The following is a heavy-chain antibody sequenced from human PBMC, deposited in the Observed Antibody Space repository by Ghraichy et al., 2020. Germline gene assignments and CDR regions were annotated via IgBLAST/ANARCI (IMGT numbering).Heavy chain of an antibody. CDR1: GYTFTSYG. D-gene: IGHD6-19*01. CDR2: ISAYNGDT. Sequence: ASVKVSCKASGYTFTSYGITWVRQAPGQGLEWMGWISAYNGDTNYAQNLQGRVTMTTDTSTSTAYMELRSLRSDDTAVYYCARDLFFSVISVPGQSRWFAPWGQGTLVTVSS. J-gene: IGHJ5*02. V-gene: IGHV1-18*04. CDR3: ARDLFFSVISVPGQSRWFAP.